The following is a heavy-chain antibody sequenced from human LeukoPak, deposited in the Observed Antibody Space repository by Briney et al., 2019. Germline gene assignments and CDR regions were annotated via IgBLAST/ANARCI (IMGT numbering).Heavy chain of an antibody. J-gene: IGHJ3*02. V-gene: IGHV3-23*01. CDR3: AKVRRGGGYDSPPSDAFDI. CDR1: GFTFSSYA. D-gene: IGHD5-12*01. Sequence: PGGSLRLSCAASGFTFSSYAMSWVRQAPGKGLEWVSAISGSGGSTYYADSVKGRFTISRDNSKNTLYLQMNSLRAEDTAVYHCAKVRRGGGYDSPPSDAFDIWAKGQWSPFLQ. CDR2: ISGSGGST.